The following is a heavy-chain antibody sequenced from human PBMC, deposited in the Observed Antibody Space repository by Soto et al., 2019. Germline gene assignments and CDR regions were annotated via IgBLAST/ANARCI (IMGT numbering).Heavy chain of an antibody. V-gene: IGHV3-23*01. Sequence: GGSLRLSCAASGFTFSSYAMSWSRQAPGKGLEWVSAISGSGGSTYYADSVKGRFTISRDNSKNTLYLQMNSLRAEGTAVYYCAKSPYKAARFVLLLFDYWGQGTLVTVSS. CDR2: ISGSGGST. D-gene: IGHD6-6*01. CDR1: GFTFSSYA. CDR3: AKSPYKAARFVLLLFDY. J-gene: IGHJ4*02.